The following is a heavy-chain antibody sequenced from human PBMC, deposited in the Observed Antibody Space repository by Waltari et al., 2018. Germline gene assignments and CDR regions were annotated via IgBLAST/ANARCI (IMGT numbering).Heavy chain of an antibody. CDR2: INTNTGNP. V-gene: IGHV7-4-1*02. D-gene: IGHD6-13*01. CDR3: ARQGDSSSWVY. Sequence: VQLVQSGSELKKPGASVKVSCQVSGSIFTSYAMNWVRQAPGKGLEWMGWINTNTGNPTYAQGFTGRFVFYLDTSVRTAYLQISSLKAEDTAVYFCARQGDSSSWVYWGQGTQVTVSS. CDR1: GSIFTSYA. J-gene: IGHJ4*02.